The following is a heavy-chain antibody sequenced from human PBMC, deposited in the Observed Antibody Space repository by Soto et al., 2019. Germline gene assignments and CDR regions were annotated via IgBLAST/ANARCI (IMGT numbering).Heavy chain of an antibody. CDR3: AKPEEVVRGFDF. CDR2: ISGTGGAA. D-gene: IGHD3-10*01. V-gene: IGHV3-23*01. CDR1: GFTFGHSA. J-gene: IGHJ4*02. Sequence: GGSLRLSCAASGFTFGHSAMSWVRQAPGKGLEWVAAISGTGGAAYYADSVKGRFTISRDNSRNTLFLQMNSLRVDDTAIYHCAKPEEVVRGFDFWGLGTLVTVS.